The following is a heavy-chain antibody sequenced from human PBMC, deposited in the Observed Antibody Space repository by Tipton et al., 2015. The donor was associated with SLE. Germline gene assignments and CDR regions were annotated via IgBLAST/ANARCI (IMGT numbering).Heavy chain of an antibody. Sequence: TLSLTCTVSGGPISSYYWSWIRQPPGKGLEWIGYIYYSGCTNYNPSLKSRVTISVDTSKNQFSLKLSSVTAADTAVYYGARDLAARGGHYYSYWGQGTLVTVSS. CDR3: ARDLAARGGHYYSY. D-gene: IGHD6-6*01. J-gene: IGHJ4*02. V-gene: IGHV4-59*01. CDR1: GGPISSYY. CDR2: IYYSGCT.